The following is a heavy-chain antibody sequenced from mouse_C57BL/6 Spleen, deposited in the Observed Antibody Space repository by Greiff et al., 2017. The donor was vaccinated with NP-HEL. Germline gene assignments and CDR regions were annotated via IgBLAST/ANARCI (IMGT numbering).Heavy chain of an antibody. V-gene: IGHV1S81*02. D-gene: IGHD2-14*01. CDR1: GYTFTSYW. CDR3: ARIKKIGATYFDY. J-gene: IGHJ2*01. CDR2: TNPTNGRT. Sequence: VQLQQSGAELVKAGASVKMSCKASGYTFTSYWMHWVKQRLGQGLEWFAETNPTNGRTYYNEKFKSKATLTVDKSSSTAYMLLNCPTSEDSAVCYGARIKKIGATYFDYCGQGTTLTVSS.